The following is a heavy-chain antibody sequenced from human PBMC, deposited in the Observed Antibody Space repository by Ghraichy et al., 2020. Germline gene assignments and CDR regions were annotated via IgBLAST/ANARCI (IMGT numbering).Heavy chain of an antibody. D-gene: IGHD2-2*01. J-gene: IGHJ5*02. V-gene: IGHV3-30*18. Sequence: GESLNISCAASGFTFSDFGMHWVRQAPGKGLEWVAAISYDGSNKYYADSVKGRFTISRDNSKNTLYLQMNSLRAGDTAVYYCAKGHCSSTSCYGDPDWFDPWGQGTLVTVSS. CDR3: AKGHCSSTSCYGDPDWFDP. CDR1: GFTFSDFG. CDR2: ISYDGSNK.